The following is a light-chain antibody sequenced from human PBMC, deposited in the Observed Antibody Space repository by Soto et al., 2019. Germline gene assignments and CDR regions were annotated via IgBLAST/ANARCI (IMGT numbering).Light chain of an antibody. J-gene: IGKJ1*01. CDR2: GAS. V-gene: IGKV3-15*01. CDR1: QTFSSS. CDR3: QQYNNWPCT. Sequence: EIVLTQSPGTLSLSPGERATLSCRASQTFSSSFLAWYQQTPGQAPRLLIYGASKRATGFPARFSGSGSGTDFTLTISSLQSEDFAVYYCQQYNNWPCTFGQGTKVDI.